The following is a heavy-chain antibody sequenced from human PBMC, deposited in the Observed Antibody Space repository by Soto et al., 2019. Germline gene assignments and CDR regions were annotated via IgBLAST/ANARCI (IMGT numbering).Heavy chain of an antibody. CDR1: GFSISSSSYY. V-gene: IGHV4-39*01. CDR2: NYYSGST. D-gene: IGHD3-22*01. J-gene: IGHJ5*02. Sequence: SETLSLTCTVSGFSISSSSYYWGWIRQPPWKGLEWIGSNYYSGSTYDNPSLKSQVTISVDTSKNQFSMKLSYVNAADTAVYYCARVVRTHYYDLMVYWFDPWGQGTLDTVSS. CDR3: ARVVRTHYYDLMVYWFDP.